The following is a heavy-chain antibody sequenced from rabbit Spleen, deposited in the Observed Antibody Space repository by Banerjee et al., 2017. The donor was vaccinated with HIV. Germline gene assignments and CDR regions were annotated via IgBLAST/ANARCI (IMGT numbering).Heavy chain of an antibody. CDR3: ARGTGHADYGDASL. Sequence: QSLDESGGDLVKPGASLTLSCKASGFSFSVNYWICWVRQAPGKGLEWIACIDTASSGTTYFATWAQGRFTISKISSTTVTLQMTSLTAADTASYFCARGTGHADYGDASLWGPAPLVTVS. D-gene: IGHD2-1*01. CDR1: GFSFSVNYW. CDR2: IDTASSGTT. V-gene: IGHV1S40*01. J-gene: IGHJ4*01.